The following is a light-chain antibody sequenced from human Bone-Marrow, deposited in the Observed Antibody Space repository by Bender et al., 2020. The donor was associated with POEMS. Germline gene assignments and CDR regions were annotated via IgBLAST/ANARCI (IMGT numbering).Light chain of an antibody. CDR3: QVWDTSTDHYV. Sequence: SYVLTQPPSVSVAPGKTATITCGSSNIGSKTVHWYQQKPGQAPVLVVYDDSGRPSGIPERFSGSNSGNTAALTISRVEAGDEADYYCQVWDTSTDHYVVGTGTKVTVL. V-gene: IGLV3-21*03. J-gene: IGLJ1*01. CDR1: NIGSKT. CDR2: DDS.